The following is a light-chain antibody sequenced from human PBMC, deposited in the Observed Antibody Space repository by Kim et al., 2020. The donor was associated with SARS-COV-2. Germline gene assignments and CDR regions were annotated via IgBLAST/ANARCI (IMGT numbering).Light chain of an antibody. CDR2: RAT. J-gene: IGKJ1*01. Sequence: DIQMTQSPSTLSASVGDRVTITCRASHSVSRWLAWYQQKPGKSPKLLIYRATDLESGIPSRFSGSGSETDFTLTISSLQPDDFATYYCRQYTNFSWSFGHGTKVDIK. CDR1: HSVSRW. CDR3: RQYTNFSWS. V-gene: IGKV1-5*03.